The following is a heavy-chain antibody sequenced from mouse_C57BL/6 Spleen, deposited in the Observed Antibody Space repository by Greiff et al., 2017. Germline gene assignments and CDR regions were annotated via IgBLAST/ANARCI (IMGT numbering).Heavy chain of an antibody. CDR1: GYTFTSYW. CDR2: IYPSDSET. V-gene: IGHV1-61*01. J-gene: IGHJ4*01. D-gene: IGHD4-1*01. Sequence: QVQLQQPGAELVRPGSSVKLSCKASGYTFTSYWMDWVKQRPGQGLEWIGNIYPSDSETHYNQKFKDKATLTVDKASSTAYVQLSSLTSEDSAVYYCARSAGECYAMDYWGQGTSVTVSS. CDR3: ARSAGECYAMDY.